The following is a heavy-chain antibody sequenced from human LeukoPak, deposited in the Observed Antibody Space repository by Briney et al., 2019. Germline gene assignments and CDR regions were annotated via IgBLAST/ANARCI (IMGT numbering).Heavy chain of an antibody. CDR1: GYTFTGYY. V-gene: IGHV1-18*04. CDR2: ISSYNGNT. D-gene: IGHD2-2*01. CDR3: ARVSAPIGYCSSTSCYAAFDI. Sequence: ASVKVSCKASGYTFTGYYMQWVRQARGQGLEWMGRISSYNGNTNYAQKLQGRVTMTTDTSTSTAYMELRSLRSDDTAVYYCARVSAPIGYCSSTSCYAAFDIWGQGTMVTVSS. J-gene: IGHJ3*02.